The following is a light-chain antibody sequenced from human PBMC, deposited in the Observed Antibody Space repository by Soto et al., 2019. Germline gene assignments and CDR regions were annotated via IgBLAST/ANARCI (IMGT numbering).Light chain of an antibody. J-gene: IGKJ2*01. Sequence: EIVLTQSPATLSLSPGERATLSCRASQSVSSYLAWYQQKPGQAPRLLIYDASNGATGIPARFSGSGSGTDFTLTISSLEPEDFAVDYCQQRSNWPPVYTFGQWTKLEIK. V-gene: IGKV3-11*01. CDR2: DAS. CDR3: QQRSNWPPVYT. CDR1: QSVSSY.